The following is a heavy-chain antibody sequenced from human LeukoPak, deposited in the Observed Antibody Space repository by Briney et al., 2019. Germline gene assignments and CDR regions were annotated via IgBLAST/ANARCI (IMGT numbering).Heavy chain of an antibody. CDR2: INWSGTTP. D-gene: IGHD1-26*01. J-gene: IGHJ4*02. CDR3: ATSGREGSGSYFRF. CDR1: GFTFDDFA. V-gene: IGHV3-20*04. Sequence: PGGSLRLSCAASGFTFDDFAMNWVRQAPGKGLEWVSGINWSGTTPTYGGSVKGRFTISRDNAKNSQFLQMNSLRGEDTALYYCATSGREGSGSYFRFWGQGTLVTVSS.